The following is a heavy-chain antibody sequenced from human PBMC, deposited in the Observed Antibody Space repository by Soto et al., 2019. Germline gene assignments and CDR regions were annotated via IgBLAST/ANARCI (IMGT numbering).Heavy chain of an antibody. V-gene: IGHV1-69*06. CDR1: GGTFSSYA. CDR3: ARAWLGVALSYYYYGMDV. CDR2: IIPIFGTA. D-gene: IGHD3-3*01. J-gene: IGHJ6*02. Sequence: GASVKVSCKASGGTFSSYAISWVRQAPGQGLEWMGGIIPIFGTANYAQKFQGRVTITADKSTSTAYMELSSLRSEGTAVYYCARAWLGVALSYYYYGMDVWGQGTTVTVSS.